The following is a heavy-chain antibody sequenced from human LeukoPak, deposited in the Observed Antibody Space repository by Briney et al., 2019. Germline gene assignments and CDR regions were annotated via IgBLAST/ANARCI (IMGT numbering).Heavy chain of an antibody. CDR3: ARDVVVTSSPDAFDI. CDR2: ISNSGTT. Sequence: SETLSLTCAVSGDSVSSGGYYWTWIRQHPGKGLEWIGYISNSGTTSYNPSLRSRVTISVGTSNNHFSLRLTSVTAADTAVYYCARDVVVTSSPDAFDIWGQGTMVIVSS. CDR1: GDSVSSGGYY. V-gene: IGHV4-31*11. J-gene: IGHJ3*02. D-gene: IGHD2-21*02.